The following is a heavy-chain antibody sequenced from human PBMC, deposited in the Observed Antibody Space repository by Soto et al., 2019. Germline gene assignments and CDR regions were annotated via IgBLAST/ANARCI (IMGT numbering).Heavy chain of an antibody. J-gene: IGHJ3*02. V-gene: IGHV3-30-3*01. CDR3: ARDPWMATISYAFDI. CDR1: GFTFSSYA. Sequence: QVQLVESGGGVVQPGRSLRLSCAASGFTFSSYAMHWVRQAPGKGLEWVAVISYDGSNKYYADSVKGRFTISRDNSKNTLYLQMNSLRAEDTAVYYCARDPWMATISYAFDIWGQGTMVTVSS. CDR2: ISYDGSNK. D-gene: IGHD5-12*01.